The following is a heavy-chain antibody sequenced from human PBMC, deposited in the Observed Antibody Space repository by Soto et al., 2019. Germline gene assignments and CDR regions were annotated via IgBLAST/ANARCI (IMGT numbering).Heavy chain of an antibody. V-gene: IGHV3-33*01. J-gene: IGHJ4*02. CDR1: GFTFRTYG. D-gene: IGHD4-17*01. CDR3: VNGDYY. Sequence: QVQLVESGGGVVQPGRSLRLSCVASGFTFRTYGMHWVRQAPGKGLEWVAITWYDESTKYYADSVKGRFNISRDNSKNTLYLQMNSLRVDDTAVYYCVNGDYYVGQGTLVTVSS. CDR2: TWYDESTK.